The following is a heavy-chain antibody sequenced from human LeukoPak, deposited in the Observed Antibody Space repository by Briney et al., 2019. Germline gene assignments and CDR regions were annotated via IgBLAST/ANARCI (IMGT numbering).Heavy chain of an antibody. V-gene: IGHV1-69*05. CDR1: GGTFSNYG. CDR2: IIPIFGTA. D-gene: IGHD5-12*01. Sequence: GASVKVSCKASGGTFSNYGISWVRQAPGQGLEWMGGIIPIFGTANYAQKFQGRVTITTDESTSTAYMELSSLRSDDTAVYFCARVGIYGGAFDIWGQGTMVTVSS. J-gene: IGHJ3*02. CDR3: ARVGIYGGAFDI.